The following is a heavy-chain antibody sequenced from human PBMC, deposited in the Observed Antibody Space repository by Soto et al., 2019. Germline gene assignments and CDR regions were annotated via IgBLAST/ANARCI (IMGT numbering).Heavy chain of an antibody. CDR1: GFTFSDNY. J-gene: IGHJ4*02. CDR2: ISSSGTTI. V-gene: IGHV3-11*01. Sequence: RRLSCVGSGFTFSDNYISWIRQAPGKGLEWLSYISSSGTTIYYADSVKGRFTMSRDNAKNSVYLQMNSLRAEDTAVYYCAREAGKVDYWGQGTLVTVSS. CDR3: AREAGKVDY. D-gene: IGHD6-19*01.